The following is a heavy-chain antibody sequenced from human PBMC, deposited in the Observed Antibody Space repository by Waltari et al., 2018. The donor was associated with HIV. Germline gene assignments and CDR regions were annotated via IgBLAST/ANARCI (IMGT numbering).Heavy chain of an antibody. V-gene: IGHV3-11*01. Sequence: QVQLVESGGGLVNPGGSLRLSCATSGFTFSDYYMTWIRQAPGKGLEVVSYIRSDTDTRYYADSVKGRFTISRDNAKNSLYLQMNRLSVEDTAVYYCARLKYSSGFFDYWGQGALVTVSS. D-gene: IGHD6-19*01. CDR1: GFTFSDYY. CDR3: ARLKYSSGFFDY. CDR2: IRSDTDTR. J-gene: IGHJ4*02.